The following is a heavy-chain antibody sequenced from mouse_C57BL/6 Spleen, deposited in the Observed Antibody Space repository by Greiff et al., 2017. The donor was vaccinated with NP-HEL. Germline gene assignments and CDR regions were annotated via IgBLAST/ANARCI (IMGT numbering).Heavy chain of an antibody. CDR3: SRSRDCYPGPFDD. Sequence: EVQLQQSGPELVKPGASVKISCKASGYSFTDYNMNWVKQSTGKSLEWIGVINPNYGTTSYIQKFKGKATLTVDQSSSTAYMQLISLTSEDSAVYYFSRSRDCYPGPFDDRGKGTTLTVAS. J-gene: IGHJ2*01. CDR1: GYSFTDYN. CDR2: INPNYGTT. V-gene: IGHV1-39*01. D-gene: IGHD1-1*01.